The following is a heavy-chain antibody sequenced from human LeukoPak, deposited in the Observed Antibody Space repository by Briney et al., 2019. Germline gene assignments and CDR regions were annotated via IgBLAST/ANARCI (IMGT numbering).Heavy chain of an antibody. CDR3: ARDQGGSSSPFDY. V-gene: IGHV3-21*01. CDR2: ISSSSSYI. Sequence: GGSLRLSCAASGFTFSSYSMNWVRQAPGKGLEWVSSISSSSSYIYYADSVKGRFTISRDNAKNSLYLQMNNLRAEDTAVYYCARDQGGSSSPFDYWGQGTLVTVSS. D-gene: IGHD6-6*01. J-gene: IGHJ4*02. CDR1: GFTFSSYS.